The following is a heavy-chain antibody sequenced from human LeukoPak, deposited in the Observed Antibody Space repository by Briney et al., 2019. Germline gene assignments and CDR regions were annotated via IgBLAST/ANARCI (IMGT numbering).Heavy chain of an antibody. CDR2: INSDGSIT. D-gene: IGHD2-15*01. J-gene: IGHJ6*02. V-gene: IGHV3-74*01. Sequence: GGSLRLSCSASGFTFSSYSMHWVRQGPGKGLVWVSHINSDGSITSSADSVKGRFTISRDNAKNTLYLQMNSLRAEDTAVYYCARDNYYGMDVWGQGTTVTVSS. CDR3: ARDNYYGMDV. CDR1: GFTFSSYS.